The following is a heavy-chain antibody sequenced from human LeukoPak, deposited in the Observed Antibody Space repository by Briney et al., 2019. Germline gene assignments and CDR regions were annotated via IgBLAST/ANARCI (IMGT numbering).Heavy chain of an antibody. CDR2: ITNSGST. V-gene: IGHV4-31*03. Sequence: SETLSLTCTVSGGSISSGGYYWSWIRQHPGKGLEWLGYITNSGSTYYNPSLKSRVTISVDTSKNQFSLKLSSVSAADTAVYYCARAPTTVVTPGYFDYWGQGALATVSS. CDR3: ARAPTTVVTPGYFDY. CDR1: GGSISSGGYY. J-gene: IGHJ4*02. D-gene: IGHD4-23*01.